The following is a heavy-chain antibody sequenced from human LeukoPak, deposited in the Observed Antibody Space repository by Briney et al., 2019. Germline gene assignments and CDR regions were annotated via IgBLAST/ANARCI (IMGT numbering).Heavy chain of an antibody. Sequence: GGSLRLSCAASGFTFSSYSMNWVRQAPGKGLEWVSAISGSGGSTYYADSVKGRFTISRDNSKNTLYLQMNNLRAEDTAVYYCAKSITIFTLTGDFYYMDVWGKGTTVTVSS. CDR2: ISGSGGST. CDR1: GFTFSSYS. V-gene: IGHV3-23*01. CDR3: AKSITIFTLTGDFYYMDV. J-gene: IGHJ6*03. D-gene: IGHD3-9*01.